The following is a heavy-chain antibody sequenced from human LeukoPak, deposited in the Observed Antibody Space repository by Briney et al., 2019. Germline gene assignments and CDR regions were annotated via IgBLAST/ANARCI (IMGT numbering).Heavy chain of an antibody. V-gene: IGHV4-4*07. Sequence: SETLSLTCTVSGGSISSYYWSWIRQPAGKGLEWIGRIYTSGSTNYNPSLKSRVTMSVDTSKNQFSLKLSSVTAADTAVYYCARLRGYSGGEIRFFDYWGQGTLVTVSS. CDR3: ARLRGYSGGEIRFFDY. D-gene: IGHD5-12*01. J-gene: IGHJ4*02. CDR2: IYTSGST. CDR1: GGSISSYY.